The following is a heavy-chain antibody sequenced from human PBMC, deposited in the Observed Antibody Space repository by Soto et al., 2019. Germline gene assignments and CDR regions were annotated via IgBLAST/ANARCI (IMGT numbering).Heavy chain of an antibody. CDR2: INAGNGNT. Sequence: ASVKVSCKASGYTFTSYAMHWVRQAPRQRLEWMGWINAGNGNTKYSQKFQGRVTITRDTSASTAYMELSSLRSEDTAVYYCARDRQQLNWFVRWGQGTLVTVSS. J-gene: IGHJ5*02. V-gene: IGHV1-3*01. D-gene: IGHD6-13*01. CDR1: GYTFTSYA. CDR3: ARDRQQLNWFVR.